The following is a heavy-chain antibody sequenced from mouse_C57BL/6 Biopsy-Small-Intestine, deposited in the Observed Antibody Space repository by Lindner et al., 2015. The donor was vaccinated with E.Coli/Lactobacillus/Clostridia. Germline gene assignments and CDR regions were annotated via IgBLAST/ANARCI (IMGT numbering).Heavy chain of an antibody. J-gene: IGHJ3*01. CDR1: GYTFTSYA. CDR2: INAGNGNT. CDR3: AREIEVRGVIAFDI. D-gene: IGHD1-1*01. V-gene: IGHV1-84*02. Sequence: SVKVSCKASGYTFTSYAMHWVRQAPGQRLEWMGWINAGNGNTKYSQKFQGRVTITRDTSASTAYMELSSLRSKDTAVYYCAREIEVRGVIAFDIWGQGTMVTVSS.